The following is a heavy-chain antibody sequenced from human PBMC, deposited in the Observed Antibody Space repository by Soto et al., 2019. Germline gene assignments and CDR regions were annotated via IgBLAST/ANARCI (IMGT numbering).Heavy chain of an antibody. J-gene: IGHJ3*02. CDR3: ARDRREIDAFDI. D-gene: IGHD1-26*01. Sequence: EVQLLESGGGLVQPGGSLRLSCAASGFTFRSYAMSWVRQAPGKGLEWVSAISGSGETTYNADSVKGRFTNSRDNSKNTLYIQMNSLRAEDTAVYYCARDRREIDAFDIWGQGTMVTVSS. V-gene: IGHV3-23*01. CDR2: ISGSGETT. CDR1: GFTFRSYA.